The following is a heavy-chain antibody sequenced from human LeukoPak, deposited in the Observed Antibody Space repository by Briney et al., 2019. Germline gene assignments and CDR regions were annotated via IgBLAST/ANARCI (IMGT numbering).Heavy chain of an antibody. CDR1: GVSISSSSYY. CDR3: ARRLAGTEDY. Sequence: SGTLSLTCAVSGVSISSSSYYWGWKGQPPGQGLEWIGSVYDGGTTYYNPSSRRRATLSVNTTKNQFSLKLTSVTAADTAVYYCARRLAGTEDYWGQGTLVTVSS. V-gene: IGHV4-39*01. D-gene: IGHD6-13*01. J-gene: IGHJ4*02. CDR2: VYDGGTT.